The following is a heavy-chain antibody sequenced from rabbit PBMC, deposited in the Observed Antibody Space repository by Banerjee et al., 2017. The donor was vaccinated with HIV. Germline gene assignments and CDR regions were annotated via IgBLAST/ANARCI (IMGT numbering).Heavy chain of an antibody. V-gene: IGHV1S45*01. CDR1: GFSFSSSYC. CDR2: IYAGSSGST. CDR3: ARELVVVLMGLGYYGMDL. Sequence: QEQLEESGGGLVQPERSLTLTCTASGFSFSSSYCICWVRQAPGKGLEWIACIYAGSSGSTYYASWAKGRFTISKTSSTTVTLQMTSLTAADTATYFCARELVVVLMGLGYYGMDLWGQGTLVTVS. D-gene: IGHD8-1*01. J-gene: IGHJ6*01.